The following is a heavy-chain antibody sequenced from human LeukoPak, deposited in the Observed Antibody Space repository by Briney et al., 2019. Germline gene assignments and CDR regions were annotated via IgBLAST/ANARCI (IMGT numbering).Heavy chain of an antibody. CDR1: GGSISSYY. V-gene: IGHV4-4*07. CDR2: IFTSGST. CDR3: ARENSGSYREFDY. D-gene: IGHD1-26*01. J-gene: IGHJ4*02. Sequence: SETLSLTCTVSGGSISSYYWSWIRQPAGKGLEWIGRIFTSGSTNYNASLKSRVSMSVDTSKNQFSLKLSSVTAADTAVFYCARENSGSYREFDYWGQGTLVTVSS.